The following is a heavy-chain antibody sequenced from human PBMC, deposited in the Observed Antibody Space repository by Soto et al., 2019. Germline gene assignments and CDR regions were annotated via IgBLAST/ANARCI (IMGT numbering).Heavy chain of an antibody. J-gene: IGHJ5*02. V-gene: IGHV4-31*02. Sequence: SETLSLTCTVSGASIGSGDYYWSWIRHHPGKGLEWIGYIYYSGGTYYNPSLKSRVTISVDTSKNQFSLELSSVTAADTAVYYCASIYDSSGYYYGNNWFDPWGQGTLVTVCS. CDR3: ASIYDSSGYYYGNNWFDP. CDR2: IYYSGGT. D-gene: IGHD3-22*01. CDR1: GASIGSGDYY.